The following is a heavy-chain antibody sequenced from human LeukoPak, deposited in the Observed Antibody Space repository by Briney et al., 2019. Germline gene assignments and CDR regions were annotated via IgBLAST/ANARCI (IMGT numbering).Heavy chain of an antibody. Sequence: PGGSLRLSCAASGFTFSSYAMHWVRQAPGKGLEWVAVISYDGSNKYYADSVKGRFTISRDNSKNTLYLQMNSLRAEDTAVYYCARNLGYCSSTSCYPDYWGQGTLVTVSS. CDR2: ISYDGSNK. V-gene: IGHV3-30-3*01. J-gene: IGHJ4*02. CDR3: ARNLGYCSSTSCYPDY. CDR1: GFTFSSYA. D-gene: IGHD2-2*01.